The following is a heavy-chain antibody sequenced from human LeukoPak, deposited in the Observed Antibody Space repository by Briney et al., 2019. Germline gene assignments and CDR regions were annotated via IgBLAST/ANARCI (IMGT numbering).Heavy chain of an antibody. CDR1: GGSISSSSYY. CDR2: XYYSGST. V-gene: IGHV4-39*01. Sequence: SETLSLTCTVSGGSISSSSYYWGWIRQPPGKGLEWIXXXYYSGSTYYXPXXXSRVTISVDTSKNQFSLKLSSVTAADTAVYXXXXXXXXXXXXXXFDYWGQGTLVTVSX. J-gene: IGHJ4*02. CDR3: XXXXXXXXXXXXFDY.